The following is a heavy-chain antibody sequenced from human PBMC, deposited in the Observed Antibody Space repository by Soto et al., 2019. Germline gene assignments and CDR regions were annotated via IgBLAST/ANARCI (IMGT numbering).Heavy chain of an antibody. J-gene: IGHJ4*02. CDR3: AHRFYPYCSDWDWGMFDF. CDR1: GFSLSTSGVG. CDR2: IYWDDDK. V-gene: IGHV2-5*02. D-gene: IGHD2-15*01. Sequence: QITLQQSGPTRVKPTQTLTLTCTFSGFSLSTSGVGVGWIRQPPGKALEWLAFIYWDDDKRYSSSLKSRLTITKDASKNLVLLTMTNVDPEDTATYYCAHRFYPYCSDWDWGMFDFWGQGTPVTVSS.